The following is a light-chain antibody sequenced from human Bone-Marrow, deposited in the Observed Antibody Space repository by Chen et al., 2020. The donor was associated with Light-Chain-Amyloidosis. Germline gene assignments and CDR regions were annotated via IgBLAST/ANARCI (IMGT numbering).Light chain of an antibody. CDR1: SANIGTGYD. Sequence: QSVLTQPPSVSGAPGQRVTISCAGSSANIGTGYDVHWYQQPPGSAPKVVIYSNSNRHSGVPDRFSGSESGTSASLVSTGLQAEDEADYYCQTYDTTLSAPVFGGGTRLTVL. CDR2: SNS. CDR3: QTYDTTLSAPV. J-gene: IGLJ2*01. V-gene: IGLV1-40*01.